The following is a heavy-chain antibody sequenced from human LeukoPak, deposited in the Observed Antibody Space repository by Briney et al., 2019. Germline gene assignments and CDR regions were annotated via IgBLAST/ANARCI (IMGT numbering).Heavy chain of an antibody. CDR3: ANTIFGVVTMKAFDI. Sequence: GSSVKVSCKASGGTFSSYAISWVRQAPGQGLEWMGGIIPIFGTANYAQKFQGRVTITADESTSTAYMELSSLRSKDTAVYYCANTIFGVVTMKAFDIWGQGTMVTVSS. J-gene: IGHJ3*02. D-gene: IGHD3-3*01. V-gene: IGHV1-69*01. CDR2: IIPIFGTA. CDR1: GGTFSSYA.